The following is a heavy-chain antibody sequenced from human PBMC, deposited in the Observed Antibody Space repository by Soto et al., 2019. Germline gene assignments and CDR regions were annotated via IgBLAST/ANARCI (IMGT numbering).Heavy chain of an antibody. CDR3: AKDGGYCIGGRCPPGRYYGMDV. J-gene: IGHJ6*02. D-gene: IGHD2-15*01. Sequence: EVQLVESGGGLVQAGRSLRLSCAASGFTFDDYAMHWVRQAPGKGLEWVSGINWNSGSIGYADSVKGRFTVSRDNAKNSLYLQMNSLRPDDTALYYCAKDGGYCIGGRCPPGRYYGMDVWGQGTTVTVSS. CDR1: GFTFDDYA. CDR2: INWNSGSI. V-gene: IGHV3-9*01.